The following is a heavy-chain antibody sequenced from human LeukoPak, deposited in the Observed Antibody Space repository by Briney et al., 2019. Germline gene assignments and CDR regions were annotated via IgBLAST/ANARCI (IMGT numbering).Heavy chain of an antibody. D-gene: IGHD3-22*01. CDR1: GFTVSRNY. Sequence: PGGSLRLSCAASGFTVSRNYMSWVRQAPGKGLEWVSVIYSDGSTYYADSVKGRFTISRDNSKNTLYLQMNSLRAEDTAVYYCAKALTMIVVVIPYFDYWGQGTLVTVSS. J-gene: IGHJ4*02. CDR2: IYSDGST. CDR3: AKALTMIVVVIPYFDY. V-gene: IGHV3-53*01.